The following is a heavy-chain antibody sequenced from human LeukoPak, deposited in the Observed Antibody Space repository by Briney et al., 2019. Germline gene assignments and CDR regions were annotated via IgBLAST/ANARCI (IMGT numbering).Heavy chain of an antibody. Sequence: ASVKVSCKASGYTFTSYYMHWVRQAPGQGLEWMGIINPSGGSTSYAQKFQGRVTMTRDTSTSTDYMELSSLRSEDTAVYYCARVGDVLRYFDWFTPEEYFQHWGQGTLVTVSS. CDR3: ARVGDVLRYFDWFTPEEYFQH. V-gene: IGHV1-46*01. CDR1: GYTFTSYY. J-gene: IGHJ1*01. D-gene: IGHD3-9*01. CDR2: INPSGGST.